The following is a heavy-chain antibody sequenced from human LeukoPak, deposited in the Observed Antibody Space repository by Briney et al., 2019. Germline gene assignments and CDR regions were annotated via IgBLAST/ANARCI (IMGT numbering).Heavy chain of an antibody. CDR1: GGSFSGYY. Sequence: SETLSLTCAVYGGSFSGYYWSWIRQPPGKGLEWIGEINHSGSTNYNPPLKSRVTISVDTSKNQFSLKLSSVTAADTAVYYCARGRKRLSYYYDSSGYYSDYWGQGTLVTVSS. V-gene: IGHV4-34*01. J-gene: IGHJ4*02. CDR3: ARGRKRLSYYYDSSGYYSDY. D-gene: IGHD3-22*01. CDR2: INHSGST.